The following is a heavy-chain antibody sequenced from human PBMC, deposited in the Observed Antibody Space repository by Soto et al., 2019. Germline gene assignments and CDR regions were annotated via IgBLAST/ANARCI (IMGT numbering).Heavy chain of an antibody. Sequence: GGSLRLSCAASGFTFSSYWMHWVRQAPGKGLGWVSRINRDGSSTSYADSVKGRFTISRDNAKNTLYLQMNSMRAEDTAVYYCARERAPIVVVPAAMGAFDIWGQGTMVTVSS. CDR3: ARERAPIVVVPAAMGAFDI. V-gene: IGHV3-74*01. CDR1: GFTFSSYW. J-gene: IGHJ3*02. D-gene: IGHD2-2*01. CDR2: INRDGSST.